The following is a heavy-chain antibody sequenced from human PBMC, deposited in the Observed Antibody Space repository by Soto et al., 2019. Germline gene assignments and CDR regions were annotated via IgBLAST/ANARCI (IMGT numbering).Heavy chain of an antibody. J-gene: IGHJ6*02. D-gene: IGHD2-2*01. Sequence: GGSLRLSCAASGFTFSSYAMHWVRQAPGKGLEWVAVISYDGSNKYYADSVKGRFTISRDNSKNTLYLQMNSLRAEDTAVYYCARGADVVVPAAKGSYGMDVWGQGTTVTVSS. CDR3: ARGADVVVPAAKGSYGMDV. V-gene: IGHV3-30-3*01. CDR1: GFTFSSYA. CDR2: ISYDGSNK.